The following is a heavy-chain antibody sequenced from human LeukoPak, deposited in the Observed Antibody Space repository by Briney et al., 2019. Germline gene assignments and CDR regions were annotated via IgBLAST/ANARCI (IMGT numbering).Heavy chain of an antibody. D-gene: IGHD3-10*01. CDR2: ISGSGGST. Sequence: PGGSLRLPCAASGFTFSSYAMSWVRQAPGKGLEWVSAISGSGGSTYYADSVKGRFTISRDNSKNTLYLQMNSLRAEDTAVYYCAKDTFGSGSSFDYWGQGTLVTVSS. J-gene: IGHJ4*02. V-gene: IGHV3-23*01. CDR3: AKDTFGSGSSFDY. CDR1: GFTFSSYA.